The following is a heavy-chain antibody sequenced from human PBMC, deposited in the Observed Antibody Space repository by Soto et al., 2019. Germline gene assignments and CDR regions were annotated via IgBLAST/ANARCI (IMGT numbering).Heavy chain of an antibody. CDR1: GGSISSGGYY. D-gene: IGHD1-26*01. V-gene: IGHV4-31*03. CDR3: AFPHELQAFDI. Sequence: SETLSLTCTVSGGSISSGGYYWSWIRQHPGKGLEWIGYIYYSGSTYYNPSLKSRVTISVDTSKNQFSLKLSSVTAADTAVYYCAFPHELQAFDIWGQGTMVTVSS. J-gene: IGHJ3*02. CDR2: IYYSGST.